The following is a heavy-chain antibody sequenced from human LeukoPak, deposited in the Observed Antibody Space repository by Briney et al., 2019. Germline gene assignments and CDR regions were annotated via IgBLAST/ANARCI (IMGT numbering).Heavy chain of an antibody. CDR2: IYYSGST. CDR1: GLYINSYY. D-gene: IGHD6-13*01. Sequence: SETLSLTCTVSGLYINSYYCSWIRQPPGKGLEWIGYIYYSGSTNYSPSLKGRVTISVDTPKNQFSLKLSSVAAADTAVYHRATRLAAAGTSYFDYWGQGTLVTVSS. V-gene: IGHV4-59*01. CDR3: ATRLAAAGTSYFDY. J-gene: IGHJ4*02.